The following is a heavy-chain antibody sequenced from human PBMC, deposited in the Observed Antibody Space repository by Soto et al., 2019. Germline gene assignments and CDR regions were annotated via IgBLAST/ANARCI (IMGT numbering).Heavy chain of an antibody. CDR2: ISAHNGNT. V-gene: IGHV1-18*01. J-gene: IGHJ4*02. D-gene: IGHD1-1*01. CDR1: GYTFTSYG. Sequence: QVHLVQSGAEVKKPGASVKVSCKASGYTFTSYGITWVRQAPGQGLEWMGWISAHNGNTDYAQKLQGRVIVTRDTSTSTAYMELRSLRSDDPAVYYCSRGRYGDYWGQGALATVAS. CDR3: SRGRYGDY.